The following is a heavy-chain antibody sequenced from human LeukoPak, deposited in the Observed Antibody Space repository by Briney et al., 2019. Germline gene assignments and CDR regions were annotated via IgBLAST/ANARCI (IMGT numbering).Heavy chain of an antibody. CDR1: GYTFTSYG. V-gene: IGHV1-18*01. Sequence: GASVKVSCKASGYTFTSYGISWVRQAPGQGREWMGWSSAYNGNTNYAQKLQGRVTMTTDTSTSTAYMELRSLRSDDTAVYYCARVTLSIRFYCSYLNWFDPWGQGTLVTISS. CDR3: ARVTLSIRFYCSYLNWFDP. J-gene: IGHJ5*02. CDR2: SSAYNGNT. D-gene: IGHD6-6*01.